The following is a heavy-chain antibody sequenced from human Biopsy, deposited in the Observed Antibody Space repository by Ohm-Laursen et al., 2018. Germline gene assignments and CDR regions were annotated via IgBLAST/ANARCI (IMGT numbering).Heavy chain of an antibody. CDR3: ARDIMNRIAGLVARSDVFDV. Sequence: ASVKVSCTGSGYAVNDYFLHWLRQAPGQGPEWMGWISTISGGTNYAQKFQGRVTMTTDTSTSTVYLELRRLISDDTAVYYCARDIMNRIAGLVARSDVFDVWGQGTLVTVSS. J-gene: IGHJ3*01. D-gene: IGHD3-16*01. V-gene: IGHV1-2*02. CDR2: ISTISGGT. CDR1: GYAVNDYF.